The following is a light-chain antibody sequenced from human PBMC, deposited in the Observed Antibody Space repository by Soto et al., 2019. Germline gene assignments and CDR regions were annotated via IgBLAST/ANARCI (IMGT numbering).Light chain of an antibody. CDR2: GNS. CDR3: QSYDSSLSGWV. J-gene: IGLJ2*01. Sequence: QSALTQPPSVSGAPGQRVTISCTGSSSNIGAGYDVHWYQQLPGTAPKLLIYGNSNRPSGVPDRFSGSKSGTSACLAITGLQAEDGADYYCQSYDSSLSGWVFGGGTKLTVL. V-gene: IGLV1-40*01. CDR1: SSNIGAGYD.